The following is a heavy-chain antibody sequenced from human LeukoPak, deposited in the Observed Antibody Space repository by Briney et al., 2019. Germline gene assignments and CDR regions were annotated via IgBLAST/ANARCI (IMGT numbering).Heavy chain of an antibody. J-gene: IGHJ4*02. CDR2: IYYSGST. D-gene: IGHD2-2*01. V-gene: IGHV4-61*01. Sequence: SETLSLTCTVSGASVSSSNYYWSWIRQPPGKGLEWIGYIYYSGSTNYNPSLKSRVTISVDTSKNQFSLKLTSVTAADTAVYYCARDYCTTTRCYPNYFDYWGQGTLVTISS. CDR3: ARDYCTTTRCYPNYFDY. CDR1: GASVSSSNYY.